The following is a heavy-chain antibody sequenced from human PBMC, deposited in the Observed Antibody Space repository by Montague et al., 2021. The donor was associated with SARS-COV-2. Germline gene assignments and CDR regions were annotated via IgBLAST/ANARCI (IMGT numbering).Heavy chain of an antibody. Sequence: TLSLTCTVSGGSISSGGYYWSWIRKHPGKGLEWIGYIYYSGSTYYNPSLKSRVTISVDTSKNQFSLKLSSATAADTAVYYCARVSVEMATMGVYYYYGMDVWGQGTTVTVSS. CDR1: GGSISSGGYY. CDR3: ARVSVEMATMGVYYYYGMDV. CDR2: IYYSGST. J-gene: IGHJ6*02. V-gene: IGHV4-31*03. D-gene: IGHD5-24*01.